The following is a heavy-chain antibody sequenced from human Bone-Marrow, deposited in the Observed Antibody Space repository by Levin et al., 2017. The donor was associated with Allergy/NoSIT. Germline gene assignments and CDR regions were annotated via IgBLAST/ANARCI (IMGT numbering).Heavy chain of an antibody. CDR2: ISYDETKK. J-gene: IGHJ6*02. V-gene: IGHV3-30*18. D-gene: IGHD4-17*01. Sequence: GGSLRLSCAASEFTFSYYGMHWVRQAPGKGLEWVALISYDETKKYYADSVKGRFTIFRDNSKNTLYLQMNSLRADDTAVYYCAKDVDYGDSYYYYYGIDVWGQGTTVTVSS. CDR3: AKDVDYGDSYYYYYGIDV. CDR1: EFTFSYYG.